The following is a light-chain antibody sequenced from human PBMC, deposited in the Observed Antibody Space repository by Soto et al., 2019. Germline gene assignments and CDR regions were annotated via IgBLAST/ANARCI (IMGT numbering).Light chain of an antibody. CDR2: DTS. CDR1: TGAVTSGHY. CDR3: LLSYSGADVV. Sequence: QAVVTQEPSLTVSPGGTVTLTCGSSTGAVTSGHYPYWSQQKPGQAPRTLIYDTSNKHSWTPARFSGSLLGGKAALTLSGAQHEDEAEYYCLLSYSGADVVFGGGTKVTVL. J-gene: IGLJ2*01. V-gene: IGLV7-46*01.